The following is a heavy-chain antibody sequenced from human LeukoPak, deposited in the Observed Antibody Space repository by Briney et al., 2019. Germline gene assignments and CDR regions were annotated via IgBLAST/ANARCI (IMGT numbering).Heavy chain of an antibody. D-gene: IGHD6-6*01. Sequence: PSETLSLTCTVSGGSISSSSYYWGWIRQPPGRRLEWIGSIYYSGSTYYNPSLKSRVTISVDTSKNQFSLKLSSVTAADTAVYYCARDSRVPADYYYYMDVWGKGTTVTVSS. CDR1: GGSISSSSYY. CDR2: IYYSGST. V-gene: IGHV4-39*07. CDR3: ARDSRVPADYYYYMDV. J-gene: IGHJ6*03.